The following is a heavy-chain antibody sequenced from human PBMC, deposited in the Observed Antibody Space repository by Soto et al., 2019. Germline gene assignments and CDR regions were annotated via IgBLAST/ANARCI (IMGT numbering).Heavy chain of an antibody. V-gene: IGHV3-74*01. CDR2: INSDGSST. D-gene: IGHD2-15*01. CDR1: GFTFSSYW. CDR3: ARTSLVVAAATRQDY. J-gene: IGHJ4*02. Sequence: EVQLVESGGGLVQPGGSLRLSCAASGFTFSSYWMHWVRQAPGKGLVWVSRINSDGSSTSYADSVKGRFTISRDNGKNTLYLQMNTLRAADTAVYYCARTSLVVAAATRQDYWGQGTLVTVSS.